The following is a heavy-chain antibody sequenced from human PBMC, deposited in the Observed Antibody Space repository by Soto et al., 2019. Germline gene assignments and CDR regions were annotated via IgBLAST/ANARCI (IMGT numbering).Heavy chain of an antibody. CDR3: ANRRWRGSYNFYFDY. D-gene: IGHD1-26*01. CDR1: GFTFSSYA. V-gene: IGHV3-23*01. J-gene: IGHJ4*02. CDR2: ISDSGGNT. Sequence: EVQLLESGGGLVQPGGSLRLSCAASGFTFSSYAMSWVRQAPGKGLEWVSTISDSGGNTYYADSVKGRFTISRDNSKNTLYLQMNSLRAEDTAVYYCANRRWRGSYNFYFDYWGQGTLVTVSS.